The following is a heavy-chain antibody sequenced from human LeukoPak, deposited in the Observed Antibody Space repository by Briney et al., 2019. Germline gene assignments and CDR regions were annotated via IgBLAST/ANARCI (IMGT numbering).Heavy chain of an antibody. D-gene: IGHD5-18*01. CDR1: GFTFSSYS. J-gene: IGHJ4*02. Sequence: PGGSLRLSCAASGFTFSSYSMNWVRQAPGKGLEWVSSISSSSSYIYYADSVKGRFTISRDNAKNSLYLQMNSLRAEDTAVYYCARAVQYSYDLLIFDYWGQGTLVTVSS. V-gene: IGHV3-21*01. CDR3: ARAVQYSYDLLIFDY. CDR2: ISSSSSYI.